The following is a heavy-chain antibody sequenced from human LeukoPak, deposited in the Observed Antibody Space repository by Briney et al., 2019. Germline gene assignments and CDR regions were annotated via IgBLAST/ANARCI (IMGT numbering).Heavy chain of an antibody. CDR3: ARVELELDHFDY. D-gene: IGHD1-7*01. Sequence: LEWXXNIKRDGSGKYYVDSVKGRFTISRDNAKNSLYLQLNSLRAEDTAVYYCARVELELDHFDYWGQGTLVSVSS. CDR2: IKRDGSGK. V-gene: IGHV3-7*01. J-gene: IGHJ4*02.